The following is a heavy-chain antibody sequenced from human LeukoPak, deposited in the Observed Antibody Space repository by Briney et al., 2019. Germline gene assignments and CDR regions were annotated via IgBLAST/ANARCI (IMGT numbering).Heavy chain of an antibody. CDR1: GGSFSGYY. Sequence: PSETLSLTCAVYGGSFSGYYWSWIRQPPGKGLEWIGEINHSGSTNYNPSLKSRVTISVDTSKNQFSLKLSSVTAADTAVYYCARAVMVTAGAYYYYYYMDVWGKGTTVTVSS. V-gene: IGHV4-34*01. D-gene: IGHD2-21*02. CDR2: INHSGST. CDR3: ARAVMVTAGAYYYYYYMDV. J-gene: IGHJ6*03.